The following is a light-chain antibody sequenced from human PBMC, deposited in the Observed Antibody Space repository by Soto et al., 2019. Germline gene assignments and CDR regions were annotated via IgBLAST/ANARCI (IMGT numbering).Light chain of an antibody. CDR3: SAYAGFNKIL. V-gene: IGLV2-8*01. Sequence: QSALSQPPSASGSPGESVTLSCTGSSGDIGGFKYVSWFQQYPGKAPRLTIYEATERPAGVPDRFSGSKSGTTASLTVSGLQADDDATYFCSAYAGFNKILFGGGTKLTVL. J-gene: IGLJ2*01. CDR2: EAT. CDR1: SGDIGGFKY.